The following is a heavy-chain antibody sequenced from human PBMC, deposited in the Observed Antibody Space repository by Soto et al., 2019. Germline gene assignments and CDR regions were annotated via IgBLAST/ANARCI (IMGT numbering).Heavy chain of an antibody. J-gene: IGHJ4*02. D-gene: IGHD3-22*01. CDR3: ATDRSGYGTVDY. Sequence: QVQLQESGPGLVKPSQTLSLTCTVSAVSISSADHYWSWIRQPPGKGLEWIGYIYNSGTTYYNPSLRSRVTISVDTSKNQFSLKLSSVAATDTAVYYCATDRSGYGTVDYWGQGTPVTVSS. CDR2: IYNSGTT. V-gene: IGHV4-30-4*01. CDR1: AVSISSADHY.